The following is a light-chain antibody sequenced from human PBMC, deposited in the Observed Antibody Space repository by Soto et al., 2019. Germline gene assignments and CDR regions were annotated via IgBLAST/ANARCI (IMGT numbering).Light chain of an antibody. V-gene: IGLV4-69*01. CDR1: SGHSSYA. Sequence: QLVLTQSPSASASLGASVKLTCTLSSGHSSYAIAWHQQQPEKGPRYLMKLNSDGSHSKGDGIPDRFSGSSSGAERHLIISSLQSEDEADYYCQTWGTGIQVFGGGTKVTVL. J-gene: IGLJ2*01. CDR2: LNSDGSH. CDR3: QTWGTGIQV.